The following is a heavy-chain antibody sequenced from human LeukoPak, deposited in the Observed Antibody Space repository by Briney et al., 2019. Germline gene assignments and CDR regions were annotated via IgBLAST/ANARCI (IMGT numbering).Heavy chain of an antibody. V-gene: IGHV3-11*01. CDR3: ARRRYNWNAIDY. CDR2: ISSSGSTL. D-gene: IGHD1-20*01. CDR1: GFTFSNYM. Sequence: GGSLRLSCAASGFTFSNYMMHWVRQAPGKGLEWVSYISSSGSTLYYADSVKGRITISRDNAKNSLYLQMNSLRAEDTAVYYCARRRYNWNAIDYWGQGTLVTVSS. J-gene: IGHJ4*02.